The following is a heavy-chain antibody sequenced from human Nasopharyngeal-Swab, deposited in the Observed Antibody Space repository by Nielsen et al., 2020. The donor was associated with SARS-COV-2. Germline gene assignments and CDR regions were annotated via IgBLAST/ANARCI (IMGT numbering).Heavy chain of an antibody. J-gene: IGHJ4*02. CDR1: GFTFSSYG. Sequence: GGSLRLSCAASGFTFSSYGMHWVRQAPGKGLEWGAVISYDGSNKYYADSVKGRFTISRDNSKNTLYLQMNSLRAEDTAVYYCAKGEYCSSTSCYPVSYFDYWGQGTLVTVSS. CDR3: AKGEYCSSTSCYPVSYFDY. D-gene: IGHD2-2*01. V-gene: IGHV3-30*18. CDR2: ISYDGSNK.